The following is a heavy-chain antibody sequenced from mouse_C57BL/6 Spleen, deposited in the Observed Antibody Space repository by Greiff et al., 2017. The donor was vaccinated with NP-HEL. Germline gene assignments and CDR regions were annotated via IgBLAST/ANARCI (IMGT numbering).Heavy chain of an antibody. Sequence: EVQLVESGGGLVKPGGSLKLSCAASGFTFSDYGMHWVRQAPEKGLEWVAYISSGSSTIYYADTVKGRFTISRDNAKNTLCLQMTSLRSEDTAMYYGARKPYYYGSSYSFDYWGQGTTRTVSS. CDR2: ISSGSSTI. J-gene: IGHJ2*01. V-gene: IGHV5-17*01. CDR1: GFTFSDYG. D-gene: IGHD1-1*01. CDR3: ARKPYYYGSSYSFDY.